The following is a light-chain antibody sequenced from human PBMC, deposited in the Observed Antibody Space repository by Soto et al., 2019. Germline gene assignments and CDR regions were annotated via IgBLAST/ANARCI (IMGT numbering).Light chain of an antibody. J-gene: IGKJ4*01. Sequence: IVLTQSQATLSVSPGDGATLSCRASQSVDSNLAWYQQKPGQTPRLLMYGASTRPTGIPARFSGSGSGTKFTLTIISLQSEDSTVYYSQHYTDWPLTFAGGTKVDI. CDR2: GAS. CDR3: QHYTDWPLT. V-gene: IGKV3D-15*01. CDR1: QSVDSN.